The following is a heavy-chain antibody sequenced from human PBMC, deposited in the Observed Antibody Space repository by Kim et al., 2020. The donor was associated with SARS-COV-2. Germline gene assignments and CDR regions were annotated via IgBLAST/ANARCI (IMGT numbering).Heavy chain of an antibody. Sequence: GGSLRPSCAASGFTFSSYAMHWVRQAPGKGLEWVAVISYDGSNKYYADSVKGRFTISRDNSKNTLYLQMNSLRAEDTAVYYCARGIGSWGYWYFDPWGRG. CDR1: GFTFSSYA. CDR2: ISYDGSNK. V-gene: IGHV3-30*04. J-gene: IGHJ2*01. D-gene: IGHD1-26*01. CDR3: ARGIGSWGYWYFDP.